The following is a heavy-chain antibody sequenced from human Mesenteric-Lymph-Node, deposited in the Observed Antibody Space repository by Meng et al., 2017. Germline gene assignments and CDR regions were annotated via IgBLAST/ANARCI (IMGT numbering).Heavy chain of an antibody. J-gene: IGHJ4*02. CDR2: INAGNGNT. V-gene: IGHV1-3*01. CDR3: ARKYSSSWYDRFDY. D-gene: IGHD6-13*01. Sequence: ASVKVSCKASGYTLTSYAMHWVRQAPGQRLEWMGWINAGNGNTKYSQKFQGRVTITRDTSASTAYMELSSLRSEDTAVYYCARKYSSSWYDRFDYWGQGTLVTVSS. CDR1: GYTLTSYA.